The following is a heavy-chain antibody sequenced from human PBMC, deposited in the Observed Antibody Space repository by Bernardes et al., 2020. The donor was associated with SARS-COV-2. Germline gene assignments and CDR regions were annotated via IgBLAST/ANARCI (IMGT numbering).Heavy chain of an antibody. D-gene: IGHD3-10*01. CDR3: ATSPKLTYYYGSGSYYNAPRDAFDI. CDR1: GYTLTELS. Sequence: ASVKVSCMVSGYTLTELSMHWVRQAPGKGLEWMGGFDPEDGETIYAQKFQGRVTMTEDTSTDTAYMELSSLRSEDTAVYYCATSPKLTYYYGSGSYYNAPRDAFDIWGQGTMVTVSS. CDR2: FDPEDGET. J-gene: IGHJ3*02. V-gene: IGHV1-24*01.